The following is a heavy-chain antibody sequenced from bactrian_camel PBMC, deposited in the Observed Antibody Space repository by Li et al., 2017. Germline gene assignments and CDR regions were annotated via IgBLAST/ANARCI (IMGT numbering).Heavy chain of an antibody. Sequence: HVQLVESGGGSVETGGSLRLSCEASGFNFGDSDMGWYRQAPGNECEQVAVISTYGTTHYADSVKGRFTISQDIAKRMVHLQMNNLAPEDTAVYYCAAEKEVVDTLPCYSHQYFGFGGQGTQVTVS. CDR1: GFNFGDSD. J-gene: IGHJ6*01. D-gene: IGHD1*01. CDR2: ISTYGTT. CDR3: AAEKEVVDTLPCYSHQYFGF. V-gene: IGHV3S55*01.